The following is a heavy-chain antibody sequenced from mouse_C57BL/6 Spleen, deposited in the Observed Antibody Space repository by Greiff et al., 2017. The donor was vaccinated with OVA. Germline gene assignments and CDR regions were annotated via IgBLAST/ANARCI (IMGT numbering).Heavy chain of an antibody. V-gene: IGHV1-85*01. CDR3: ARMCRGGYFDY. CDR2: IYPRDGST. Sequence: QVQLQQSGPELVKPGASVKLSCKASGYTFTSYDINWVKQRPGQGLEWIGWIYPRDGSTKYNEKFKGKATLTVDTSSSTSYMELHSLTSEDSSVYFCARMCRGGYFDYWGQGTTLTVSS. D-gene: IGHD6-1*01. J-gene: IGHJ2*01. CDR1: GYTFTSYD.